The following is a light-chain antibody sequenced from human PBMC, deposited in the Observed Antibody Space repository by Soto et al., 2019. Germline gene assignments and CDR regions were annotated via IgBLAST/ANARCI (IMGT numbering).Light chain of an antibody. CDR1: HTISSY. J-gene: IGKJ5*01. Sequence: AIRMTQSPSSFSASTGDTVTITCRASHTISSYLAWYQQKPGKAPKLLIYAASTLQSGVPSRFSGSESGTDFTLTISYLQSEDFATYYCQQFYSYPITFGQGTRLEIK. CDR2: AAS. CDR3: QQFYSYPIT. V-gene: IGKV1-8*01.